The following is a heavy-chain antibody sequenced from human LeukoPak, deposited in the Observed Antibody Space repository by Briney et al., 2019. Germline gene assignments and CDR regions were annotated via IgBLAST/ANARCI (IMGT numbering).Heavy chain of an antibody. CDR1: GFTFSNYG. CDR3: ASISSRYCSGGSCYSDRNY. J-gene: IGHJ4*02. D-gene: IGHD2-15*01. V-gene: IGHV3-23*01. CDR2: ISPSGDGT. Sequence: GGSLRLSCAASGFTFSNYGMTWVRQAPGKGLEWVSEISPSGDGTYYADSVKGRFTISRDNSKNALYLQLNSLRAEDAAVYYCASISSRYCSGGSCYSDRNYWGQGTLVTVSS.